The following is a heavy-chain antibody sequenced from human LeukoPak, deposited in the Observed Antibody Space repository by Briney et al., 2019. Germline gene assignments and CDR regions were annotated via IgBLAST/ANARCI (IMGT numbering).Heavy chain of an antibody. CDR2: INHSGST. D-gene: IGHD1-14*01. J-gene: IGHJ4*02. Sequence: PSETLSLTCAVYGGSFSGYYWRLIRQPPGKGLEWIGEINHSGSTNYNPSLKSRVTISVDTSKNQFSLKLSSVTAADTAVYYCARIRFRKPLRSPYYFDYWGQGTLVTVPS. CDR1: GGSFSGYY. V-gene: IGHV4-34*01. CDR3: ARIRFRKPLRSPYYFDY.